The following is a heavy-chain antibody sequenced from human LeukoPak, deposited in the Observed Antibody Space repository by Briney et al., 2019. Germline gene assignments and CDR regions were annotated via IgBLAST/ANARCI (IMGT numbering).Heavy chain of an antibody. V-gene: IGHV1-69*04. CDR1: GGTFSSYA. J-gene: IGHJ5*02. CDR2: IIPILGIA. Sequence: GASVKVSCKASGGTFSSYAISWVRQAPGQGLEWMGRIIPILGIANYAQKFQGRVTITADKSTSTAYMELSSLRSEDTAVYYCARDFGGRANLLGYCSGGSCYGNWFDPWGQGTLVTVSS. CDR3: ARDFGGRANLLGYCSGGSCYGNWFDP. D-gene: IGHD2-15*01.